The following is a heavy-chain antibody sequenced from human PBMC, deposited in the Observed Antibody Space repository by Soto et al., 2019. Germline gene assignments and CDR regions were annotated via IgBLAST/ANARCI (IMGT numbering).Heavy chain of an antibody. J-gene: IGHJ3*01. V-gene: IGHV3-48*01. CDR1: GFTFSTYS. Sequence: GGSLRLSCAASGFTFSTYSMNWVRQAPGKGLEWVSYISPSSDTKYYADSVKGRFTISRDNAKNSLYLQMNSLRAEDTAVYYCARDQLYYNDISGRPLNAFDVWGQGTMVTVS. D-gene: IGHD3-22*01. CDR2: ISPSSDTK. CDR3: ARDQLYYNDISGRPLNAFDV.